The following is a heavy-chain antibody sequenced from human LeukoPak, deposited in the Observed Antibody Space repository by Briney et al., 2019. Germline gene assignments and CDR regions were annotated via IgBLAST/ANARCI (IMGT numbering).Heavy chain of an antibody. CDR1: GGSISSYY. J-gene: IGHJ4*02. CDR3: ARQNYDFWSGRYYFDY. Sequence: PSETLSLTCTVSGGSISSYYWSWIRQPPGKGLEWIGYIYYSGSTNYNPSLKSRVTISVDTSKNQFSLKLSSVTAADTAVYYCARQNYDFWSGRYYFDYWGQGTLVTVSS. D-gene: IGHD3-3*01. CDR2: IYYSGST. V-gene: IGHV4-59*08.